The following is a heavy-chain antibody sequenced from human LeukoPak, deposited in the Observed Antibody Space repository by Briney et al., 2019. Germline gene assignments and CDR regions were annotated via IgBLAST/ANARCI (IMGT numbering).Heavy chain of an antibody. CDR1: GGSINSSSYY. CDR2: IYYSGST. D-gene: IGHD4-11*01. CDR3: ARKFATSSNDSFAT. V-gene: IGHV4-39*01. Sequence: PSETLSLTCTVSGGSINSSSYYWGWIRQPPGKGLEWIGTIYYSGSTYYNPSLKSRVTVSVDTSKNQFSLKLCPVTASDTAFYYCARKFATSSNDSFATWGQGKRIIVSS. J-gene: IGHJ3*02.